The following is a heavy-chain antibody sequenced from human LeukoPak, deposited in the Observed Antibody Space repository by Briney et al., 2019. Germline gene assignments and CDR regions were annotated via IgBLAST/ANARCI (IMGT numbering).Heavy chain of an antibody. CDR1: GGSISSYY. D-gene: IGHD2-2*02. V-gene: IGHV4-4*07. CDR2: IYTSGST. Sequence: SETLSLTCTVSGGSISSYYWSWIRQPAGKGLEWIGRIYTSGSTNYNPSLKSRVTMSVDTSKNQFSLKLSSVTAADTAVYYCARSFAKIVVPAAIDWFDPWGRGTLVTVSS. J-gene: IGHJ5*02. CDR3: ARSFAKIVVPAAIDWFDP.